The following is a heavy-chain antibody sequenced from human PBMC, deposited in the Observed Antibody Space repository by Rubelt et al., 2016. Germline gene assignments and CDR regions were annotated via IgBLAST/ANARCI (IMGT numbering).Heavy chain of an antibody. D-gene: IGHD6-13*01. J-gene: IGHJ3*01. CDR3: ARGGAAAADDNDAFDL. CDR2: IIPIFGTA. V-gene: IGHV1-69*01. Sequence: QVQLVQSGAEVKKPGSSVKVSCKASGGTFSSYAISWVRQAPGQGLEWMGGIIPIFGTANYAQKFQGRVTITADESTSTAYRELRSLRSEDSAVYYCARGGAAAADDNDAFDLWGQGTMVTVSS. CDR1: GGTFSSYA.